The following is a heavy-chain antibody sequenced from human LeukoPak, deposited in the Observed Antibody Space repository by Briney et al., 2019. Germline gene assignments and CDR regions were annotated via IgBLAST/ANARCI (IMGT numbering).Heavy chain of an antibody. CDR2: VVYSGST. D-gene: IGHD3-10*01. Sequence: SETLSLTCAVFGGSFDGYYWTWIRQSPGKGLEWIGEVVYSGSTNYNPSLKSRVTISVDTSKNQFSLKLSSVTAADTAVYYCARGRAYYGSGRYTLFDYWGQGTLVTVSS. CDR3: ARGRAYYGSGRYTLFDY. CDR1: GGSFDGYY. J-gene: IGHJ4*02. V-gene: IGHV4-34*01.